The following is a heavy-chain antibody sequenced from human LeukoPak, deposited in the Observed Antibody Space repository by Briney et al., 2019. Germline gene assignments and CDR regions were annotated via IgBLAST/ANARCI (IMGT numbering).Heavy chain of an antibody. D-gene: IGHD3-10*01. CDR1: GGSISGFY. Sequence: PSETLSLTCAVSGGSISGFYWSWVRQSAEKGLEWIGRIHASVGTAYNPSLKSRLTMSMDSSKNQFSLRLSSVTAADTAVYYCARVGDQSSYYHYMDVWGKGTTVTVSS. V-gene: IGHV4-4*07. CDR2: IHASVGT. CDR3: ARVGDQSSYYHYMDV. J-gene: IGHJ6*03.